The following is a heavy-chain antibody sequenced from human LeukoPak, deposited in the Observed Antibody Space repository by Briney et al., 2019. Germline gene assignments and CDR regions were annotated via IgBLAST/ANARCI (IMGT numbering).Heavy chain of an antibody. V-gene: IGHV3-49*04. CDR2: IRSKAYGGTA. Sequence: GESLKISCTTSGFTFGDYAMSWVRRAPGKGLEWVGFIRSKAYGGTAEYAASVKGRFSISRDDSKSIAYLQVNSLKTEDTAVYYCTRMMYCSGGSCSFDYWGQGTLVTVSS. CDR3: TRMMYCSGGSCSFDY. CDR1: GFTFGDYA. D-gene: IGHD2-15*01. J-gene: IGHJ4*02.